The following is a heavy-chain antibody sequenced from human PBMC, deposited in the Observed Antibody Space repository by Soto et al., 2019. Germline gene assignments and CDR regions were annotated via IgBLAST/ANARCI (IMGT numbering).Heavy chain of an antibody. CDR1: GFTFTDYY. V-gene: IGHV3-11*01. CDR3: ARGPPPFTSGWYAH. D-gene: IGHD1-1*01. CDR2: IDSRSISV. Sequence: VQLVESGGGLVEPGGSLRLSCATSGFTFTDYYMSWIRQGPGGRLQWLSYIDSRSISVQYADSIAGRFTVSRDDASMYLQMHALTVEDTAIYYCARGPPPFTSGWYAHWGQGTQVTVSS. J-gene: IGHJ5*02.